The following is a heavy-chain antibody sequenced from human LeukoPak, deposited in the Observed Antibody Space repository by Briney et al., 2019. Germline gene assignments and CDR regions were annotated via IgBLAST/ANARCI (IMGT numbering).Heavy chain of an antibody. CDR3: ARRYCSGGSCYSSFDY. V-gene: IGHV4-59*08. CDR2: IYYSGST. J-gene: IGHJ4*02. CDR1: GGSISSYY. D-gene: IGHD2-15*01. Sequence: SETLSLTCTVSGGSISSYYWSWIRQPRGKGLEWIGYIYYSGSTNYNPSLKSRVTISVDTSKNQFSLKLSSVTAADTAVYYCARRYCSGGSCYSSFDYWGQGTLVTVSS.